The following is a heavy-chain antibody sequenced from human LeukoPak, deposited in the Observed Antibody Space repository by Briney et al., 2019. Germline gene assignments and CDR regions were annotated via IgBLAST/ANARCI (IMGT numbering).Heavy chain of an antibody. CDR3: ARSGYYYDSSGYLGGYNWFDP. Sequence: SETLSLTCTVSGGSISSGDYYWSWIRQPPGKGLEWIGYIYYSGSTYYNPSLKSRVTISVDTSKNQFSLKLSSVTAADTAVYYCARSGYYYDSSGYLGGYNWFDPWGQGTLVTVSS. V-gene: IGHV4-30-4*01. J-gene: IGHJ5*02. CDR1: GGSISSGDYY. CDR2: IYYSGST. D-gene: IGHD3-22*01.